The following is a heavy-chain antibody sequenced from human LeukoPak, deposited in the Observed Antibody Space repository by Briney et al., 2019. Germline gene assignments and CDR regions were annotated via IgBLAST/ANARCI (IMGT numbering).Heavy chain of an antibody. Sequence: ASVKVSCKASGYTFTSYDINWVRQATGQGLEWMGWMNPNSGNTGYAQKFQGRVTMTRNTSISTAYMELSSLRSEDTAVYYCARVNGRYCSGGSCARHWFDPWGQGTLVTVSS. CDR1: GYTFTSYD. CDR2: MNPNSGNT. D-gene: IGHD2-15*01. CDR3: ARVNGRYCSGGSCARHWFDP. J-gene: IGHJ5*02. V-gene: IGHV1-8*01.